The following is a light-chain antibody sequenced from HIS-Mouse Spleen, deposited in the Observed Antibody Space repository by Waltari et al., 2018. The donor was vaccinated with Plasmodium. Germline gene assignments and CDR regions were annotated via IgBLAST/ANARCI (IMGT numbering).Light chain of an antibody. Sequence: SYELTQPPSVSVSPGQTARITSSGDALPNKSAYWYQQKSGQAPVLVIYEDSKRPSGIPERFSGSSSGTMATLTISGAQVEDEADYYCYSTDSSGNHSVFGSGTKVTVL. V-gene: IGLV3-10*01. CDR1: ALPNKS. CDR3: YSTDSSGNHSV. J-gene: IGLJ6*01. CDR2: EDS.